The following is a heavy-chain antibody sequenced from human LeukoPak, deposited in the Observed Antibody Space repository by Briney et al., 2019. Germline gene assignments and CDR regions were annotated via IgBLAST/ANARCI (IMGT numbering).Heavy chain of an antibody. V-gene: IGHV1-69*04. J-gene: IGHJ4*02. CDR1: GGTFSSYA. Sequence: SVKVSCKASGGTFSSYAISWVRQAPGQGLEWMGRIIPIFGIANYAQKFQGRVTITADKSTSTAYMELSSLRSEDTAVYYCASIQRRILEWLPEKNWGQGTPVTVSS. CDR3: ASIQRRILEWLPEKN. CDR2: IIPIFGIA. D-gene: IGHD3-3*01.